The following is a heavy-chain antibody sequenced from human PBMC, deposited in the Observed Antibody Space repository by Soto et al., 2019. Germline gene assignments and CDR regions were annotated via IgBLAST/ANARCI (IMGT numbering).Heavy chain of an antibody. D-gene: IGHD3-10*01. J-gene: IGHJ5*02. CDR3: ATEGXXXXXXP. V-gene: IGHV1-69*01. CDR1: GGTFSSYA. Sequence: QVQLVQSGAEVKKPGSSVKVSCKASGGTFSSYAISWVRQAPGQGLEWMGGIIPIFGTANYAQKFQGRVTITAXXXXXXXYMELXXXXXXXXXVYYCATEGXXXXXXPWGQG. CDR2: IIPIFGTA.